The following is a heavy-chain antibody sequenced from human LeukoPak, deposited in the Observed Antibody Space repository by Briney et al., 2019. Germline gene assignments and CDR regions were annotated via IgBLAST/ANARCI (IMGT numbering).Heavy chain of an antibody. Sequence: SQTLSLTCAVSGGSLSRGSYSWSWIRQPPGKGLEWIGYIFHNGNTHYNPSLKGRVTLSIDKSKNQFSLKLRSVTAADTALYFCARGGGFYGSGTTHFDYWGQGTQVIVSS. D-gene: IGHD3-10*01. CDR2: IFHNGNT. CDR1: GGSLSRGSYS. J-gene: IGHJ4*02. CDR3: ARGGGFYGSGTTHFDY. V-gene: IGHV4-30-2*01.